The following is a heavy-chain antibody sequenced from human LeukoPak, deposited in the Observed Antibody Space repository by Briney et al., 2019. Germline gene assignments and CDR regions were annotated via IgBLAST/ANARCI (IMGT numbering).Heavy chain of an antibody. CDR3: ARDRSSDWHFDF. V-gene: IGHV3-21*01. J-gene: IGHJ4*02. Sequence: GGSLRLSCAASGFTFSSYSMNWVRQAPGEGLEWVSSISSSSSYIYYADSVKGRFTISRDNAKNSLFLQMNSLRAEDTAVYYCARDRSSDWHFDFWGPGTPVTVSS. CDR2: ISSSSSYI. D-gene: IGHD6-19*01. CDR1: GFTFSSYS.